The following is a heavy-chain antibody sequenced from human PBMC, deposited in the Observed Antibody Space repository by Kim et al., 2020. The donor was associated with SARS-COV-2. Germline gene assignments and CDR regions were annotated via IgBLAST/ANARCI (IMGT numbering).Heavy chain of an antibody. V-gene: IGHV3-9*01. CDR2: ISWNSGKI. J-gene: IGHJ4*02. Sequence: GGSLRLSCAASGFTFDDHAMNWVRQAPGKGPEWVSGISWNSGKIAYADSVKGRFTISRDNAKNSLYLQMNSLRAEDTALYYCAKDSGYYYGFDYWGQGTLVTVSS. CDR1: GFTFDDHA. D-gene: IGHD3-22*01. CDR3: AKDSGYYYGFDY.